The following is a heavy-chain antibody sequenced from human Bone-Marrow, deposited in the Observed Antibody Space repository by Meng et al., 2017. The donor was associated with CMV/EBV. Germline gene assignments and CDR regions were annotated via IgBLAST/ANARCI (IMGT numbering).Heavy chain of an antibody. Sequence: GESLKISCAASGFTFSGYWMSWVRQAPGKGLEWVADIKPNRRGKYYVDSVKGRFTISRDNAKNSLYLQMNSLRAEDTAVYYCARDLMLDRLVSGYNDYDMDVWGQGTTVTVSS. CDR3: ARDLMLDRLVSGYNDYDMDV. CDR1: GFTFSGYW. V-gene: IGHV3-7*01. J-gene: IGHJ6*02. D-gene: IGHD6-19*01. CDR2: IKPNRRGK.